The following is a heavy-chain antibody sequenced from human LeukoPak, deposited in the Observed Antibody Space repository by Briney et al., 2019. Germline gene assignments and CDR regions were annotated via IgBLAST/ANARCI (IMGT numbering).Heavy chain of an antibody. CDR3: ARLKYFGSGSYPDY. CDR1: GDSISSYY. Sequence: SETLSLTCTVSGDSISSYYWSWIRQPPGKGLEWIGTIYYNGNTYYNPSLKSRVTISVDTSNNQFSLRLSTVTAADTAVYYCARLKYFGSGSYPDYWGQGTLVTVSS. V-gene: IGHV4-39*01. CDR2: IYYNGNT. D-gene: IGHD3-10*01. J-gene: IGHJ4*02.